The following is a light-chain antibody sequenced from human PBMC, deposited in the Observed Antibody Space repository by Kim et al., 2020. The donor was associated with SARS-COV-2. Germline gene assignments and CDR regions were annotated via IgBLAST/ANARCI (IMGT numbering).Light chain of an antibody. CDR1: QAISNY. CDR3: QEYNSSPPVT. CDR2: AAF. Sequence: SVGDRVPITCRASQAISNYLAWYQHKPGKAPKLLIYAAFALQSGVPSRFSGSGSGTDFTLTINSLQPEDVATYYCQEYNSSPPVTFGQGTKVDIK. J-gene: IGKJ1*01. V-gene: IGKV1-27*01.